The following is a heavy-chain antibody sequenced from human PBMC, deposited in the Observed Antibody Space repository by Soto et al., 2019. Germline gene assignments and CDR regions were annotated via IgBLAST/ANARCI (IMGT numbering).Heavy chain of an antibody. CDR2: ISYDGSNK. D-gene: IGHD3-16*02. CDR1: GFTFSIYA. V-gene: IGHV3-30-3*01. Sequence: PGGSLRLSCAASGFTFSIYAMHWVRQAPGKGLEWVAVISYDGSNKYYADSVKGRFTISRDNSKNTLYLQMNSLRAEDTAVYYCARGEYRRQHYYYGMDVWGQGTTVTVSS. J-gene: IGHJ6*02. CDR3: ARGEYRRQHYYYGMDV.